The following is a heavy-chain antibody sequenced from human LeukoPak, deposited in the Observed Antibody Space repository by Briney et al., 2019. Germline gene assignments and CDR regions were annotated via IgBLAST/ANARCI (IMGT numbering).Heavy chain of an antibody. D-gene: IGHD1-26*01. J-gene: IGHJ4*02. CDR3: AKGDTTWELPHDY. V-gene: IGHV3-23*01. CDR1: GFTFSSYA. Sequence: GGSLRLSCAASGFTFSSYAMSWVRQAPGRGLEWVSSISGSGGSTSYADSVKGRFTISRDNSKNTLYLQMNSLRVEDTAVYYCAKGDTTWELPHDYWGQGTLVTVSS. CDR2: ISGSGGST.